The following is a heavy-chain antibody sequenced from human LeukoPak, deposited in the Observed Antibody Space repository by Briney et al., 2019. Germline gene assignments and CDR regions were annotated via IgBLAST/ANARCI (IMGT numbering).Heavy chain of an antibody. CDR3: AKVVSGSYYFDY. V-gene: IGHV3-23*01. CDR1: GFTFTSYA. Sequence: GGSLRLSCAASGFTFTSYAMNWVRQAPGKGLEWVSAISGSGASTYYADSVKGRFTISRDNSKNTLYLQMNSLRAEDTAVYYCAKVVSGSYYFDYWGQGTLVTVSS. J-gene: IGHJ4*02. CDR2: ISGSGAST. D-gene: IGHD1-26*01.